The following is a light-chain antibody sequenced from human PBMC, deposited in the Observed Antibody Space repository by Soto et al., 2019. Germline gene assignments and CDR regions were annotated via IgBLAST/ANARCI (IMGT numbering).Light chain of an antibody. J-gene: IGKJ2*01. CDR1: QSVSSN. Sequence: EIVMTQSPATLSVSPGERATLSCRASQSVSSNLAWYQQKPSQAPRLLISGASTRATGIPARFSGSGSGTEFTLTISSLQSEDLAVYYCQQYNHWPYTFGQGTKLEIK. CDR3: QQYNHWPYT. CDR2: GAS. V-gene: IGKV3-15*01.